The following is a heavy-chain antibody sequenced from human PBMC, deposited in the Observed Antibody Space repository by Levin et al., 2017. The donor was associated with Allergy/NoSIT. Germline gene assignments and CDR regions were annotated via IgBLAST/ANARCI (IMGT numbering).Heavy chain of an antibody. CDR3: ARDRSGNYFSF. J-gene: IGHJ4*02. V-gene: IGHV3-33*01. CDR1: GFPFSAYG. D-gene: IGHD3-10*01. Sequence: GGSLRLSCAASGFPFSAYGMHWIRQGPGKGLEWVAFIYFDGSKTYYADSVEGRFTISRDNSKNTVYLQMDSLRGDDTAVYYCARDRSGNYFSFWGQGTQVTVSS. CDR2: IYFDGSKT.